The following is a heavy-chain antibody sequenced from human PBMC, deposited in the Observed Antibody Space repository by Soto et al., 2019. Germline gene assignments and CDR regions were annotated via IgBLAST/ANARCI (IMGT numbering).Heavy chain of an antibody. CDR2: IYPRDSHT. CDR1: GYNFAGYW. CDR3: ARRGVSTRTFDY. V-gene: IGHV5-51*01. J-gene: IGHJ4*02. D-gene: IGHD6-6*01. Sequence: GESLKISCXGSGYNFAGYWIAWVREMPGKGLELMGIIYPRDSHTRYRPSFQGQVTISADKSISSAYLQWSSLRASDTAMYYCARRGVSTRTFDYWGQGTPVTVS.